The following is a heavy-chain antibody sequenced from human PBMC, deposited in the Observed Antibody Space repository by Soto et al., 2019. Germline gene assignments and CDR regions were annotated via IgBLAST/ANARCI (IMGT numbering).Heavy chain of an antibody. V-gene: IGHV3-21*01. J-gene: IGHJ4*02. Sequence: LGGSLRLSCAASGFTFSIYSMNWFRQAPGKGLEWVSSISSSSSYIYYADSVKGRFTISRDNAKNSLYLQMNSLRAEDTAVYYCARVGRNYYFDDWGQGTLVTVSS. CDR2: ISSSSSYI. CDR3: ARVGRNYYFDD. CDR1: GFTFSIYS.